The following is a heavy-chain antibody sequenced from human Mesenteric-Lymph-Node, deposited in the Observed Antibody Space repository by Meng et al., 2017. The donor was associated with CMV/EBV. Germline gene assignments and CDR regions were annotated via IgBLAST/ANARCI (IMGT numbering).Heavy chain of an antibody. CDR2: ISSSGSTI. CDR3: ARGRAAASRSPYYYYYYGMDV. CDR1: GFTFSDYY. V-gene: IGHV3-11*04. Sequence: GGSLRLSCAASGFTFSDYYMSWIRQAPGKGLEWVSYISSSGSTIYYADSVKGRFTISRDNAKNSLYLQMNSLRAEDTAVYYCARGRAAASRSPYYYYYYGMDVWGQGTTVTVSS. D-gene: IGHD6-13*01. J-gene: IGHJ6*02.